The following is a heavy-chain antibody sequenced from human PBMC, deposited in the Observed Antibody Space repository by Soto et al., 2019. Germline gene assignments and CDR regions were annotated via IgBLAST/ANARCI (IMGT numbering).Heavy chain of an antibody. CDR1: GFTFSDHY. D-gene: IGHD6-13*01. Sequence: QTGGSLRLSCAASGFTFSDHYMDWVRQAPGKGLEWVGRTRNKANSYTTEYAASVKGRFTISRDDSKNSLYLQMNSLKTEDTAVYYCARGRYSSCWNWFDPWGQGTLVTVSS. CDR3: ARGRYSSCWNWFDP. CDR2: TRNKANSYTT. J-gene: IGHJ5*01. V-gene: IGHV3-72*01.